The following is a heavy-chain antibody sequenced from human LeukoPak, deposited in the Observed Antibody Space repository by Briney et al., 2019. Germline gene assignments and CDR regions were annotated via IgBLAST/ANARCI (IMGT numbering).Heavy chain of an antibody. D-gene: IGHD3-16*01. CDR1: GGSISSYY. Sequence: SETLSLTCTVSGGSISSYYWSWIRQPPGKGLEWIGYIYYSGSTNYNPSLKSRVTISVDTSKNQFSLKLSSVTAADTAVYYCARDHVGGSSTGLDYWGQGTLVTVSS. CDR3: ARDHVGGSSTGLDY. V-gene: IGHV4-59*01. CDR2: IYYSGST. J-gene: IGHJ4*02.